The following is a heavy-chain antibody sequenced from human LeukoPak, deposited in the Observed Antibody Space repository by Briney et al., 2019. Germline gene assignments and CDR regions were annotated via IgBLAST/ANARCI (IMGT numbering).Heavy chain of an antibody. J-gene: IGHJ5*02. CDR3: ARDREGPGGWFDP. D-gene: IGHD1-26*01. CDR2: IHPSGGST. V-gene: IGHV1-46*01. Sequence: IIHPSGGSTSYAQKFQGRVTMTRDTSTSTVYMELSSLRSEDTAVYYCARDREGPGGWFDPWGQGTLVTVSS.